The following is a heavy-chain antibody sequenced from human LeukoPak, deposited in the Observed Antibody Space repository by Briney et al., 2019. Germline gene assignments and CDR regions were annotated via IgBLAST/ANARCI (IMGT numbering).Heavy chain of an antibody. CDR2: IYYSGST. CDR1: GGSISSYY. Sequence: SETLSLTCTVSGGSISSYYWSWIRQPPGKALEWIGYIYYSGSTNYNPSLKSRVTISVDTSKKQFSLKLSSVTAADTAEYYCAMSSDLWSAFDIWGQGTMVTVSS. CDR3: AMSSDLWSAFDI. V-gene: IGHV4-59*01. J-gene: IGHJ3*02. D-gene: IGHD2-21*01.